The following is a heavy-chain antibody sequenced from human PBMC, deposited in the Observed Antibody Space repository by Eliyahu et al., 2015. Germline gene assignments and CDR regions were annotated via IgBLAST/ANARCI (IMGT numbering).Heavy chain of an antibody. CDR3: ARESYGDLYFDY. V-gene: IGHV3-30-3*01. CDR1: GFTFRSYA. Sequence: QVQLVESGGGVVQPGRSLRLSCVASGFTFRSYAMHWVRQAPGKGLEWVAVIAYDGSNKFYADSVKGRFTISRDNSKNTLYLLMNSLSSEDTALYYCARESYGDLYFDYWGQGTLVSVSS. CDR2: IAYDGSNK. D-gene: IGHD4-17*01. J-gene: IGHJ4*02.